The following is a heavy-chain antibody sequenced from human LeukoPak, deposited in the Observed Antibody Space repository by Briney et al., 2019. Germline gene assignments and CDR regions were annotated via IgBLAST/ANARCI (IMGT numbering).Heavy chain of an antibody. CDR2: IKGDGSEK. CDR1: GFTFSSYW. Sequence: QPGGSLRLSCAASGFTFSSYWMSWVRQAPGKGLEWVANIKGDGSEKYYVDSVKGRFTISRDNAKNSLYLQMNSLRAEDTAVYYCARDWALWFGDREDGRGQGTLVTVFS. J-gene: IGHJ4*02. CDR3: ARDWALWFGDREDG. V-gene: IGHV3-7*04. D-gene: IGHD3-10*01.